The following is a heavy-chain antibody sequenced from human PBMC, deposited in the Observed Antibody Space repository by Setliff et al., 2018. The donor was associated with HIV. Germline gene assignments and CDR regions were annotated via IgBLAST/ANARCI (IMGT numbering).Heavy chain of an antibody. J-gene: IGHJ4*02. CDR1: GGSIRSYY. CDR3: ARQMPIPGIAITPVDY. V-gene: IGHV4-59*08. Sequence: PSETLSLTCTVSGGSIRSYYWSWIRQSPGKGLEWIGYVFYNGDTAYNPSLKSRLTISVDTSKSQFSLTLTSVTAADTAVYYCARQMPIPGIAITPVDYWGQGALVTVSS. CDR2: VFYNGDT. D-gene: IGHD5-12*01.